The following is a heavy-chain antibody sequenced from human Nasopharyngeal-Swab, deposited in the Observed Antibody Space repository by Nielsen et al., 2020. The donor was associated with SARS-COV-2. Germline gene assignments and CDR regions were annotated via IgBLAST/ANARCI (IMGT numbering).Heavy chain of an antibody. CDR3: ARGLYDSSGYPTAGFDY. J-gene: IGHJ4*02. V-gene: IGHV4-31*03. CDR2: IYYSGST. CDR1: GGSISSGGYY. D-gene: IGHD3-22*01. Sequence: SETLSLTCTVSGGSISSGGYYWSWIRQHPGKGLEWIGYIYYSGSTYYNPSLKSRVTISVDTSKNQFSLKLSSVTAADTAVYYCARGLYDSSGYPTAGFDYWGQGTLVTVSS.